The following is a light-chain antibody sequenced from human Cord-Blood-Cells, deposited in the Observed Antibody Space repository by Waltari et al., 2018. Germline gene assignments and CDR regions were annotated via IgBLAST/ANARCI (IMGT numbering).Light chain of an antibody. CDR2: LGS. Sequence: DIVMTQSPLSLPVTPGEPASISCRSSQSLLHGNGYNYLDWYLQKPGQSPQLLIYLGSNRASGVPDRFSGSGAGTDFRLKIRRVEAEDVGVYYCMQALQTIFSFGPGTKVDI. CDR1: QSLLHGNGYNY. V-gene: IGKV2-28*01. J-gene: IGKJ3*01. CDR3: MQALQTIFS.